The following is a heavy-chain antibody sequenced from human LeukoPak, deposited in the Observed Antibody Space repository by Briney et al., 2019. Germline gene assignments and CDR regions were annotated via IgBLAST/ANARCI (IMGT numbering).Heavy chain of an antibody. CDR3: ATSHIVVGGYDLVFPTNY. D-gene: IGHD5-12*01. J-gene: IGHJ4*02. Sequence: SVKVSCKASGGTFSSYAISWVRQAPGQGLEWMGGIIPIFGTANYAQKFQGRVTITSDKSTNTAYMELSSLRSGGTAVYYCATSHIVVGGYDLVFPTNYWGQGTLVTVSS. CDR1: GGTFSSYA. V-gene: IGHV1-69*06. CDR2: IIPIFGTA.